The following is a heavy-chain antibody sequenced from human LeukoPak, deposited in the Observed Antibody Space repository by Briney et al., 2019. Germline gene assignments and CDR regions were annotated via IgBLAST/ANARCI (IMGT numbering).Heavy chain of an antibody. CDR3: ARDYRGSGSYYLDYYYYYGMDV. CDR2: IWYDGSNK. CDR1: GFTFSSYG. V-gene: IGHV3-33*01. Sequence: GRSLRLSCAASGFTFSSYGMHWVRQAPGKGLEWVAVIWYDGSNKYYADSVKGRFTISRDNSKSTLYLQMNSLRAEDTAVYYCARDYRGSGSYYLDYYYYYGMDVWGKGTTVTVSS. J-gene: IGHJ6*04. D-gene: IGHD3-10*01.